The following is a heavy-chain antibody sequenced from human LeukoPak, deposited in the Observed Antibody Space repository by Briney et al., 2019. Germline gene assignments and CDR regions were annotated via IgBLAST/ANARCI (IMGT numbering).Heavy chain of an antibody. D-gene: IGHD4/OR15-4a*01. Sequence: GGSLRLSCAASGFTFDDYGMSWVRQAPGKGLEWVSDINWNGGSTGYADSVKGRFTISRDNAKNSLYLQMSSLRAEDTALYYCARRGGTMASYYYYYYMDVWGKGTTVTVSS. CDR2: INWNGGST. CDR1: GFTFDDYG. V-gene: IGHV3-20*04. CDR3: ARRGGTMASYYYYYYMDV. J-gene: IGHJ6*03.